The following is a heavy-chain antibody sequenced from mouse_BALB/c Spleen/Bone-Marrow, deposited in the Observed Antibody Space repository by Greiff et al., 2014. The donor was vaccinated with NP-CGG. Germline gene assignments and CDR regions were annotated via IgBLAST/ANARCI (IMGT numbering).Heavy chain of an antibody. CDR3: ARGDDGYYGDY. CDR1: GYSFTSYW. J-gene: IGHJ2*01. Sequence: VQLQQSGPQLVRPGASVKISCKASGYSFTSYWMRWVKQRPGQGLEWIGMIDPSDSETRLNQKFKDKATLTVDKSSSTAYMQLSSPTSEDSAVYYCARGDDGYYGDYWGQGTTLTVSS. CDR2: IDPSDSET. D-gene: IGHD2-3*01. V-gene: IGHV1S127*01.